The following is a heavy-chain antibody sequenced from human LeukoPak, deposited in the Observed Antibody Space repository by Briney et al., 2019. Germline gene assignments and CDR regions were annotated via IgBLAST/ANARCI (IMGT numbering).Heavy chain of an antibody. CDR3: ASASWIHLWSQDFDY. V-gene: IGHV3-7*05. J-gene: IGHJ4*02. D-gene: IGHD5-18*01. CDR1: GFTFSYYW. Sequence: PGGSLRLSCAASGFTFSYYWMSWVRQAPGKGLEWVAKLKQDGSDTYYLDSVRGRFTISRDNAKNSLYLQMNSLRAEDTAVYYSASASWIHLWSQDFDYWGQGTLVTVSS. CDR2: LKQDGSDT.